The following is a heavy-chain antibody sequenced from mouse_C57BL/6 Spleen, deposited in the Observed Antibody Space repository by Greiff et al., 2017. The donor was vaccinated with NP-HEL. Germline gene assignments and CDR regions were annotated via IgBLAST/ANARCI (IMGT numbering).Heavy chain of an antibody. CDR2: IYPGSGST. V-gene: IGHV1-55*01. CDR1: GYTFTSYW. J-gene: IGHJ3*01. Sequence: VQLQQPGAELVKPGASVKMSCKASGYTFTSYWITWVKQRPGQGLEWIGDIYPGSGSTNYNEKFKSKATLTVDTSSSTAYMQLSSLTSEDSAVYYFARSKGNYETWFAYWGQGTLVTVSA. CDR3: ARSKGNYETWFAY. D-gene: IGHD2-1*01.